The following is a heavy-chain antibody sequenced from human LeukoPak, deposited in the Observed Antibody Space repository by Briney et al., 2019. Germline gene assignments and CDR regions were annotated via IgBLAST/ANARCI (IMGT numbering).Heavy chain of an antibody. J-gene: IGHJ4*02. V-gene: IGHV1-2*02. D-gene: IGHD4-17*01. CDR3: ANYDYGDYVGDY. CDR1: GYTFTGYY. Sequence: ASVKVSCKASGYTFTGYYMHWVRQAPGQGLEWMGWINPNSGGTSYAQKFQGRVTMTRDTSISTVYMELSRLRSDDTAVYYCANYDYGDYVGDYWGQGTLVTVSS. CDR2: INPNSGGT.